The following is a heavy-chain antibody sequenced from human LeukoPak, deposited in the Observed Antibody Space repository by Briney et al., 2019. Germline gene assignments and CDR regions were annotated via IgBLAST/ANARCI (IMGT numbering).Heavy chain of an antibody. CDR1: GFTFSRYS. V-gene: IGHV3-21*01. Sequence: GGSLRFSCAASGFTFSRYSMNWVRQAPGKGLEWVSSISSSSSYIHYADSVKGRFTISRDNAKNSLYLQMNSLRAEDTAVYYCARDQAADGWFDPWGQGTLVTVSS. CDR3: ARDQAADGWFDP. D-gene: IGHD2-15*01. CDR2: ISSSSSYI. J-gene: IGHJ5*02.